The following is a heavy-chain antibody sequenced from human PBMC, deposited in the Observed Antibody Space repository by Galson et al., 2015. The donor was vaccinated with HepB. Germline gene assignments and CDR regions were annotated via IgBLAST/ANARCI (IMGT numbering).Heavy chain of an antibody. CDR3: ARGRWYSSSFSSGTSSWYYFDY. V-gene: IGHV3-7*04. CDR2: IKEDGSQE. CDR1: GFPFSSYW. J-gene: IGHJ4*02. Sequence: SLRLSCAAPGFPFSSYWMSWVRQAPGKGLEWVANIKEDGSQEYYVDSVKGRFTISRDNAKNSLDLQMNSLRAEDTAMYYCARGRWYSSSFSSGTSSWYYFDYWGQGTLVTVSS. D-gene: IGHD6-13*01.